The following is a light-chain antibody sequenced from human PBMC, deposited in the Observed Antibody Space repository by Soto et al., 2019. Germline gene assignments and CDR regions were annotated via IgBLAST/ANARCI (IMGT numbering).Light chain of an antibody. J-gene: IGKJ2*01. CDR1: QSISNY. CDR2: AAF. Sequence: DIQMTQSPSSLSASVADRVTITCRANQSISNYLNWYQQKPGKAPKLLIYAAFSLQSGVPSRFSDSGSGTDFTLTISSLQPEDFATYYCQQSYSTPLYTFGQGTKLEIK. V-gene: IGKV1-39*01. CDR3: QQSYSTPLYT.